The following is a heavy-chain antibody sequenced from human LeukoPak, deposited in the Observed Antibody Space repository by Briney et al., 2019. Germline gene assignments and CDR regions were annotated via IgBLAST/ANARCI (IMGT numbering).Heavy chain of an antibody. D-gene: IGHD3-10*02. Sequence: GGSLRLSCAASGFTFSDYYMSWVRQAPGKGLEWVANIKQDGSEKYYVDSVKGRFTISRDNAKNSLYLQMNSLRAEDTAVYYCARGVFFYGMDVWGQGTTVTVSS. CDR1: GFTFSDYY. V-gene: IGHV3-7*03. CDR2: IKQDGSEK. CDR3: ARGVFFYGMDV. J-gene: IGHJ6*02.